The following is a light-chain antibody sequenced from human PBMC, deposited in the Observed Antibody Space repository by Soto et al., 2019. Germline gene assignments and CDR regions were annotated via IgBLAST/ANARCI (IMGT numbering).Light chain of an antibody. J-gene: IGKJ4*01. CDR1: QSVASNS. CDR2: GAS. CDR3: QQYNNWPPLT. V-gene: IGKV3-20*01. Sequence: ETVLTQSPGTLSLSPGETATLSCRASQSVASNSLAWYQQKPGQAPRLLVYGASGRATDIPDRFSGRGSGTDFTLTINRLEPEDFAVYYCQQYNNWPPLTFGGGTKVEIK.